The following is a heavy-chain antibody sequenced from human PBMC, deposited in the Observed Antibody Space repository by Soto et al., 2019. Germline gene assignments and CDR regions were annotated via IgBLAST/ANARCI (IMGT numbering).Heavy chain of an antibody. J-gene: IGHJ4*02. V-gene: IGHV3-74*01. Sequence: SLRLSCAAAGFTFSSYWMHWVRQAPGKGLVWVSRIDSDGRSTNYADSVKGRFTISRDNAKNTLYLQMNSLRAEDTAVYYCARVGGLGPFDYWGQGTLVTVSS. CDR3: ARVGGLGPFDY. CDR2: IDSDGRST. D-gene: IGHD3-16*01. CDR1: GFTFSSYW.